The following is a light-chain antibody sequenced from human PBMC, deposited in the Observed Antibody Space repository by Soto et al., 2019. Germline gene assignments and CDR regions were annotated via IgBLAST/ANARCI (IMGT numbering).Light chain of an antibody. Sequence: VVTQSPATLAVSPGESATLSCRASQSVNTNLAWYQQKPGQAPRLLMYDASTRATGIPARFSGSGSGTEFTLTISSLQSEDFAIYYCQQYNNWPPGATFGPGTKV. CDR2: DAS. J-gene: IGKJ3*01. CDR3: QQYNNWPPGAT. V-gene: IGKV3-15*01. CDR1: QSVNTN.